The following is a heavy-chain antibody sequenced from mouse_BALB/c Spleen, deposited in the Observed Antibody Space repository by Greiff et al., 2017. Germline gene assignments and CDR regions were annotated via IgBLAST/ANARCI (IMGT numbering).Heavy chain of an antibody. D-gene: IGHD1-1*01. J-gene: IGHJ1*01. CDR1: GDSITSGY. Sequence: DVMLVESGPSLVKPSQTLSLTCSVTGDSITSGYWNWIRKFPGNKLEYMGYISYSGSTYYNPSLKSRISITRDTSKNQYYLQLNSVTTEDTATYYCASIYYYGSRYFDVWGAGTTVTVSS. V-gene: IGHV3-8*02. CDR3: ASIYYYGSRYFDV. CDR2: ISYSGST.